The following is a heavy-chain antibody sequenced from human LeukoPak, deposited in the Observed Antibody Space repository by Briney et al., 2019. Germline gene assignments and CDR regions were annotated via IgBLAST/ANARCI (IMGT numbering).Heavy chain of an antibody. J-gene: IGHJ6*02. CDR1: GFTFSSYS. V-gene: IGHV3-21*01. Sequence: GGSLRLSCAASGFTFSSYSMNWVRQAPGKGLEWVSSISSSSSYIYYADSVKGRFTISRDNAENSLYLQMNSLRAEDTAVYYCARINYYYYGMDVWGQGTTVTVSS. CDR3: ARINYYYYGMDV. CDR2: ISSSSSYI.